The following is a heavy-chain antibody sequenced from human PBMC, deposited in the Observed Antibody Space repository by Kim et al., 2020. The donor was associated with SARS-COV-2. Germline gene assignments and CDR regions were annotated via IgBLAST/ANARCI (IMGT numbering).Heavy chain of an antibody. Sequence: PSSQGHVTISADKSISTAYLQWSSLKASDTAMYYCARRALVVPAANGMDVWGQGTTVTVSS. J-gene: IGHJ6*02. V-gene: IGHV5-10-1*01. CDR3: ARRALVVPAANGMDV. D-gene: IGHD2-2*01.